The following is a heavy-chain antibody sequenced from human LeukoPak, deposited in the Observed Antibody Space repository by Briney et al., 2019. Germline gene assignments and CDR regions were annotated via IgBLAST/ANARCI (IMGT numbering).Heavy chain of an antibody. CDR1: GYTFTSYG. V-gene: IGHV1-18*01. D-gene: IGHD3-22*01. J-gene: IGHJ1*01. CDR2: ISAYNGNT. Sequence: ASVKVSCKASGYTFTSYGFSWVRQAPGQGLEWMGWISAYNGNTNYAQKLQGRVTMTTDTSTGTAYMELRSLRSDDTAVYYCARSSSGYYETRYFLHWGQGTLVTVSS. CDR3: ARSSSGYYETRYFLH.